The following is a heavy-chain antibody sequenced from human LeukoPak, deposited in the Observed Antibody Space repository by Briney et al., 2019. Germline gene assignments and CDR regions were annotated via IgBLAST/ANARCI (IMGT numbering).Heavy chain of an antibody. D-gene: IGHD3-10*01. Sequence: PSETLSLTCTVSGVSISSSSYYWGWIRQPPGKGLEWIGNIYYRGITYYNPSLKSRVTISVDTSKNQFSLKLSSVTAADTAVYYCAKQPHAFDNWFDPWGQGTLVIVSS. J-gene: IGHJ5*02. V-gene: IGHV4-39*01. CDR2: IYYRGIT. CDR3: AKQPHAFDNWFDP. CDR1: GVSISSSSYY.